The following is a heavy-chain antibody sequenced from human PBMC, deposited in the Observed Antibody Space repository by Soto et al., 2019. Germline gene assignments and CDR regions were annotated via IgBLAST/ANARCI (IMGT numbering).Heavy chain of an antibody. J-gene: IGHJ4*02. D-gene: IGHD6-13*01. CDR1: GFTFSSYA. V-gene: IGHV3-23*01. CDR2: ISGSGGST. CDR3: ASSTSSSWQHLGY. Sequence: GGSLRLSCAASGFTFSSYAMSWVRQAPGKGLEWVSAISGSGGSTYYADSVKGRFTISRDNSKNTLYLQMNSLRAEDTAVYYCASSTSSSWQHLGYWGQGTLVTVSS.